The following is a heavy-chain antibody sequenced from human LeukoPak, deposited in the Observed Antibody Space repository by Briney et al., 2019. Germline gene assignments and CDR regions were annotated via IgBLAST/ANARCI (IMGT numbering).Heavy chain of an antibody. CDR2: IITIFGTA. CDR3: ARVYGSGSYYDY. J-gene: IGHJ4*02. Sequence: GGSVRVSCKASGGTFSSYAISWGRQAPGEGGERMGGIITIFGTANYAQTLKGGVTITAHKSTITAYMELSSLRSDDTAVYYCARVYGSGSYYDYWGQGTLVTVSS. CDR1: GGTFSSYA. V-gene: IGHV1-69*06. D-gene: IGHD3-10*01.